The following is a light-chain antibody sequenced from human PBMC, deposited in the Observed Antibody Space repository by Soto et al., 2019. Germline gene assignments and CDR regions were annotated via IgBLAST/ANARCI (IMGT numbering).Light chain of an antibody. V-gene: IGKV1-39*01. CDR1: QSISNH. CDR3: QHSYTTPPWT. CDR2: AAS. Sequence: DVQMTQSPSTLSASVEDRVIITCRASQSISNHLNWYQQKPGKAPKLLIFAASNLQSGVPSRFSGSGSGTDFTLTISSLQPEDFATYYCQHSYTTPPWTFGHGTKVDIK. J-gene: IGKJ1*01.